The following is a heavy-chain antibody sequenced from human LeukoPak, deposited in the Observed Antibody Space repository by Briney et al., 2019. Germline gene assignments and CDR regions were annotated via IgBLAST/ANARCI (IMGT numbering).Heavy chain of an antibody. CDR2: ISSSSSYI. J-gene: IGHJ5*02. V-gene: IGHV3-21*01. CDR1: GFTFSSYS. CDR3: ARAGGIAVNWFDP. D-gene: IGHD6-19*01. Sequence: KPGGSLRPSCAASGFTFSSYSMNWVRQAPGKGLEWVSSISSSSSYIYYADSVKGRFTISRDNAKNSLYLQMNSLRAEDTAVYYCARAGGIAVNWFDPWGQGTLVTVSS.